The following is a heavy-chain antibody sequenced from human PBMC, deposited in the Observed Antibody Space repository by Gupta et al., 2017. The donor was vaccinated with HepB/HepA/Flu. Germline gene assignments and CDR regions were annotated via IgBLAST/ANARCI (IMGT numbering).Heavy chain of an antibody. CDR1: GFTFGSYA. D-gene: IGHD3-10*01. CDR2: ISGSGGST. V-gene: IGHV3-23*01. Sequence: EVQLLESGGGLVQPGGSLRLSCAASGFTFGSYAMSWVRQAPGKGLEWVSAISGSGGSTYYADAVKGRFTISRDNSKNTLYLQMNSLRAEDTAVYYCAKSNRFAPDLEFDYWGQGTLVTVSS. CDR3: AKSNRFAPDLEFDY. J-gene: IGHJ4*02.